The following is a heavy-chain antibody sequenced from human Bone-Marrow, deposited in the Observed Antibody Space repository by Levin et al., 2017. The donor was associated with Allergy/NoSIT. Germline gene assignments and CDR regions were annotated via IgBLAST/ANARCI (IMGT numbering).Heavy chain of an antibody. CDR2: ISWNSGAT. D-gene: IGHD3-10*01. J-gene: IGHJ4*02. Sequence: SLKISCEASGFTFDDYAMHWVRQAPGKGLEWVSGISWNSGATDYADSVKGRFIISRDNTKNSLYLQMNSLRAEDTALYYCTKDIEPHYGSRNYPDYWGQGTQVTVSS. V-gene: IGHV3-9*01. CDR1: GFTFDDYA. CDR3: TKDIEPHYGSRNYPDY.